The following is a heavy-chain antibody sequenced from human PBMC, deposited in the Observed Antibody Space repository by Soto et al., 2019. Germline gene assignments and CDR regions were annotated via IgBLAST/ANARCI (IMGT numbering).Heavy chain of an antibody. CDR2: IKQDGSEK. CDR1: GFTFSSYW. J-gene: IGHJ6*02. Sequence: EVQLVESGGGLVQPGGSLRLSCAASGFTFSSYWMSWVRQAPGKGLEWVANIKQDGSEKYYVDSVKGRFTISRDNAKNSLYLQMNSLRAEDTAVYYCARESRLSNVNPHYGMDVWGQGTTVTVSS. CDR3: ARESRLSNVNPHYGMDV. V-gene: IGHV3-7*03. D-gene: IGHD4-4*01.